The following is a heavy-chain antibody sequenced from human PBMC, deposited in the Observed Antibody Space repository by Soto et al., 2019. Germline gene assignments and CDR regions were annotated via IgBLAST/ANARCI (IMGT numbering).Heavy chain of an antibody. D-gene: IGHD3-10*01. Sequence: GASVKVSCKASGGTFSSYAISWVRQAPGQGLEWMGGIIPIFGTANYAQKFQGRVTITADESTSTAYMELSSLRSEDTAVYYCARGFIRPGFGDFCGMDVWGQGTTVTVSS. J-gene: IGHJ6*02. CDR2: IIPIFGTA. CDR1: GGTFSSYA. V-gene: IGHV1-69*13. CDR3: ARGFIRPGFGDFCGMDV.